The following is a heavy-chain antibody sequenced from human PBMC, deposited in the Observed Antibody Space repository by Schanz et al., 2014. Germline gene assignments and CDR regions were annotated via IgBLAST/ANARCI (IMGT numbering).Heavy chain of an antibody. CDR2: INVGNGNM. CDR1: GYTFTSYA. CDR3: ARVQDDILTGSEYYYGMDV. V-gene: IGHV1-3*01. J-gene: IGHJ6*02. D-gene: IGHD3-9*01. Sequence: QVQLVQSGAEVKKPGASVKVSCKASGYTFTSYAMHWVRQAPGQGLEWMGWINVGNGNMKYSQKFQGRVTITRDTSASTAYMELRSLRSDDTAVYYCARVQDDILTGSEYYYGMDVWGQGTTVTVSS.